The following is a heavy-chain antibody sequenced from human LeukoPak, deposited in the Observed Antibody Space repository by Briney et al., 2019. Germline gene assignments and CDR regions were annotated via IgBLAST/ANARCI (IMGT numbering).Heavy chain of an antibody. D-gene: IGHD4-23*01. Sequence: SETLSLTCAVSGGSISSSNWWSWVRQPPGKGLEWIGEIYHSGSTNYNPSLKSRVTISVDKSKNQFSLKLSSVTAADTAVYYCARDMTTVVTPYWYYGMDVWGQGTTVTVSS. CDR2: IYHSGST. CDR1: GGSISSSNW. J-gene: IGHJ6*02. CDR3: ARDMTTVVTPYWYYGMDV. V-gene: IGHV4-4*02.